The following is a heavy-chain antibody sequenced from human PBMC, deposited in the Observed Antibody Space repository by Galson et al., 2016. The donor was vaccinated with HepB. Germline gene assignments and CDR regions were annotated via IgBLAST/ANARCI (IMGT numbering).Heavy chain of an antibody. V-gene: IGHV1-69*13. Sequence: SVKVSCKASGGIFSSYAISWVRQAPGQGLEWMGGIIPSFVTPTYAQKFQGRVTITADESTSTVSMELSSLKSADTAVYFCARDLGYSDDLGDSWGQGTLVTVSS. CDR3: ARDLGYSDDLGDS. CDR2: IIPSFVTP. D-gene: IGHD5-12*01. J-gene: IGHJ4*02. CDR1: GGIFSSYA.